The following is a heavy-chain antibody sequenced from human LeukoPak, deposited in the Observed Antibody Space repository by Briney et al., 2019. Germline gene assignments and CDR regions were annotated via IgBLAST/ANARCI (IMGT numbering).Heavy chain of an antibody. CDR3: ASAASSGVKFDY. CDR1: GGSISSYY. Sequence: PSETLSLTCTVSGGSISSYYWSWIRQPPGKGLEWIGYIYYSGSTNYNPSLKSRVTTSVDTSKTQFSLKLSSVTAADTAVYYCASAASSGVKFDYWGQGTLVTVSS. D-gene: IGHD2-15*01. V-gene: IGHV4-59*01. CDR2: IYYSGST. J-gene: IGHJ4*02.